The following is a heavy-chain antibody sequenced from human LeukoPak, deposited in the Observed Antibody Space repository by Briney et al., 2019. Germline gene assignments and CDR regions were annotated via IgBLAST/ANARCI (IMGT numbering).Heavy chain of an antibody. CDR1: GYTFTSYG. J-gene: IGHJ3*02. V-gene: IGHV1-18*01. Sequence: ASVKVSCKASGYTFTSYGISWVRQAPGQGLAWMGWISAYNGDTNYAQKLQGRVTMTTDTSTSTAYMELRSLRSDDTAVYYCAREPLAWFGDSSDAFDIWGQGTMVTVSS. CDR2: ISAYNGDT. D-gene: IGHD3-10*01. CDR3: AREPLAWFGDSSDAFDI.